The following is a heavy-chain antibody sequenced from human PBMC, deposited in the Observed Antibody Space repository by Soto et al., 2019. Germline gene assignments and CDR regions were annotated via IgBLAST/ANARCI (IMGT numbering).Heavy chain of an antibody. CDR1: GGSISSSSYY. CDR2: IYYSGGT. J-gene: IGHJ4*02. Sequence: SETLSLTCTVSGGSISSSSYYWGWIRQPPGKGLEWIGSIYYSGGTNYNPSLKSRVTLSVDTSKSQFSLKLSSVTAADTAVYYCARHFIMIRGVRTTSFDSWGRGALVTVSS. D-gene: IGHD3-10*01. CDR3: ARHFIMIRGVRTTSFDS. V-gene: IGHV4-39*01.